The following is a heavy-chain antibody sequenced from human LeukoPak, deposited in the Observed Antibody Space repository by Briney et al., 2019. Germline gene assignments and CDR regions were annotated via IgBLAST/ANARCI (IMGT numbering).Heavy chain of an antibody. V-gene: IGHV3-15*01. CDR3: AKHLSKYYYYAMDV. CDR2: IKSSSDGGTT. J-gene: IGHJ6*02. Sequence: GGSLRLSCAASGFTSTNTWMTWVRQAPGKGLEWVGRIKSSSDGGTTDYAAPVKGRFTISRDDSKNTLYLQMNSLRAEDTAVYYCAKHLSKYYYYAMDVWGQGTTVTVSS. CDR1: GFTSTNTW.